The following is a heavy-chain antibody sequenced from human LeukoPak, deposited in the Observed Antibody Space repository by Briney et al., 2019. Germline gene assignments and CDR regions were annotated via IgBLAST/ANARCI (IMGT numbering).Heavy chain of an antibody. Sequence: GGSLRLSCTTSGFTFGDYSMSWFRQAPGKGLEWVGFIRSKGYGGTAEYAASVKGRFTISRDDSNSIAYLQMDSLKTEDTAVYYCTTVATVLAVTTNYWGQGTLVTVSS. D-gene: IGHD4-17*01. CDR1: GFTFGDYS. J-gene: IGHJ4*02. CDR2: IRSKGYGGTA. V-gene: IGHV3-49*03. CDR3: TTVATVLAVTTNY.